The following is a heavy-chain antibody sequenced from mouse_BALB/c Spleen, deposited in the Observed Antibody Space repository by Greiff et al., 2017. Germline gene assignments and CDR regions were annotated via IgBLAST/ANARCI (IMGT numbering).Heavy chain of an antibody. Sequence: VQLQQSGPGLVKPSQSLSLTCTVTGYSITSDYAWNWIRQFPGNKLEWMGYISYSGSTSYNPSLKSRISITRDTSKNQFFLQLNSVTTEDTATYYCAKGGSYSFDYWGQGTTLTVSS. J-gene: IGHJ2*01. CDR1: GYSITSDYA. V-gene: IGHV3-2*02. CDR3: AKGGSYSFDY. CDR2: ISYSGST.